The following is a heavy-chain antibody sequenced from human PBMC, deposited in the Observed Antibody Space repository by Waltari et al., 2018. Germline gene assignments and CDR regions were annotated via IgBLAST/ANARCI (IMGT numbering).Heavy chain of an antibody. Sequence: QVQLQESGPGLVKPSETRSLTCDVSGYSINSGYYWGWIRQSPGKGLEWFATIYHAGDTFYNPSLKRRVTISMDTSKNQFSLKLNSVTAADTAVYFCSRQVLGYCTSAACRRLESWGQGTLVTVSS. J-gene: IGHJ4*02. V-gene: IGHV4-38-2*01. CDR1: GYSINSGYY. CDR2: IYHAGDT. D-gene: IGHD2-2*03. CDR3: SRQVLGYCTSAACRRLES.